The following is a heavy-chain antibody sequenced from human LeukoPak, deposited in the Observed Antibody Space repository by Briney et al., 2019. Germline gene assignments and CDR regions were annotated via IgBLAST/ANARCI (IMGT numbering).Heavy chain of an antibody. V-gene: IGHV4-4*09. J-gene: IGHJ3*02. Sequence: SETLSLTCTVSGGSISSYYWSWIRQPPGKGLEWIGYIYTSGSTNYNPSLKSRVTISVDTSKNQFSLKLSSVTAADTAVYYCARLIRRTIFGVVIHDAFDIWGQGTMATVSS. CDR3: ARLIRRTIFGVVIHDAFDI. D-gene: IGHD3-3*01. CDR2: IYTSGST. CDR1: GGSISSYY.